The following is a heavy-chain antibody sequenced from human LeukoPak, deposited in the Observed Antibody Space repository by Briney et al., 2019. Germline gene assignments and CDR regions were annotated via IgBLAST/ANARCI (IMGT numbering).Heavy chain of an antibody. Sequence: GGSLRLSCAASGFTFSSYSMNWVRQAPGKRLEWVSSISSSSSYIYYADSVKGRFTISRDNAKNSLYLQMNSLRAEDTAVYYCARDPPYSDSSGYYYDYWGQGTLVTVSS. J-gene: IGHJ4*02. CDR1: GFTFSSYS. D-gene: IGHD3-22*01. V-gene: IGHV3-21*01. CDR2: ISSSSSYI. CDR3: ARDPPYSDSSGYYYDY.